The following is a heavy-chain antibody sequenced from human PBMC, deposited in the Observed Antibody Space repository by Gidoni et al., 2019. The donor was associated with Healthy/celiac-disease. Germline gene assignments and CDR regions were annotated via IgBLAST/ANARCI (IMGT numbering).Heavy chain of an antibody. D-gene: IGHD1-1*01. Sequence: QVQLQESGPGLVKPSETLSLTCAAYGYSISRGYYWGWIRPTPGKGLAWIGIIYHSGSTYYNPSLKSRVTISVDTSKNQFSLKLSSVTAADTAVYYCARVSVGFAGTALYFDYWGQGTLVTVSS. J-gene: IGHJ4*02. CDR1: GYSISRGYY. CDR3: ARVSVGFAGTALYFDY. CDR2: IYHSGST. V-gene: IGHV4-38-2*01.